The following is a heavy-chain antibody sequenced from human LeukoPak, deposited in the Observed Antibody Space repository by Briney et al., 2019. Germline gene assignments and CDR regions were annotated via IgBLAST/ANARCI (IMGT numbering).Heavy chain of an antibody. V-gene: IGHV4-39*01. D-gene: IGHD5-18*01. J-gene: IGHJ5*02. Sequence: SETLSLTCTVSGVSISGSSYYWGWIRQPPGKGLEWIGTIYYTGNTQYNPSLKSRVTISADTSKNQFSLKLTSMTAADTAVYYCASRWGYTPNWFDPWGQGTLVTVSS. CDR3: ASRWGYTPNWFDP. CDR2: IYYTGNT. CDR1: GVSISGSSYY.